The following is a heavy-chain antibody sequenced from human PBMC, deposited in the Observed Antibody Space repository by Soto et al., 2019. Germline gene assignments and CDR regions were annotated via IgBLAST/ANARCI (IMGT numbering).Heavy chain of an antibody. CDR1: GFAFNTYG. Sequence: GGSLRLSCVASGFAFNTYGMHWVRQAPGRGLEWVALIPYDASSTFYADSVRGRFTISRDNSKNTLYLQMTSLSREDTALYYCAKDRIPVAGYYYFDSWGQGALVTVSS. CDR2: IPYDASST. J-gene: IGHJ4*02. V-gene: IGHV3-30*02. D-gene: IGHD6-19*01. CDR3: AKDRIPVAGYYYFDS.